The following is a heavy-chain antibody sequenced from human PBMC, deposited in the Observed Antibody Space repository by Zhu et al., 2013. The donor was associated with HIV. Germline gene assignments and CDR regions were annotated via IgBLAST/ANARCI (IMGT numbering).Heavy chain of an antibody. J-gene: IGHJ3*02. D-gene: IGHD6-19*01. CDR3: ARAGIAVAGTRSIDSNDAFDI. CDR2: IIPIFGTA. CDR1: GGTFSSYA. Sequence: QVQLVQSGAEVKKPGSSVKVSCKASGGTFSSYAISWVRQAPGQGLEWMGGIIPIFGTANYAQKFQGRVTITADKSTSTAYMELSSLRSEDTAVYYCARAGIAVAGTRSIDSNDAFDIWGQGDNGHRLF. V-gene: IGHV1-69*06.